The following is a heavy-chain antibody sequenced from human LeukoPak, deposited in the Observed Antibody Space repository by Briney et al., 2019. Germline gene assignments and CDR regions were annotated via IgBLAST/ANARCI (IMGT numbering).Heavy chain of an antibody. CDR1: GFTFSSYS. V-gene: IGHV3-48*04. CDR2: ISSSSSTI. Sequence: GGSLRPSCAASGFTFSSYSMNWVRQAPGKGLEWVSYISSSSSTIYYADSVKGRFTISRDNAKNSLYLQMNSLRAEDTAVYYCARAKITMVRGVIPQPDYWGQGALVTVSS. J-gene: IGHJ4*02. CDR3: ARAKITMVRGVIPQPDY. D-gene: IGHD3-10*01.